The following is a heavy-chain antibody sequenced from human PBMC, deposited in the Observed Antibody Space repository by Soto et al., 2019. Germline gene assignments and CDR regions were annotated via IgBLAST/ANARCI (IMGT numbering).Heavy chain of an antibody. J-gene: IGHJ4*02. V-gene: IGHV1-46*01. CDR1: GYTFTGYY. CDR2: INPSGGST. CDR3: ARDPDGYGGSYSGYFDY. Sequence: VSLKVSCKASGYTFTGYYMHWVRQAPGQGLEWMGIINPSGGSTSYAQKFQGRVTMTRDTSTSTVYMELSSLRSEDTAVYYCARDPDGYGGSYSGYFDYWGQGTLVTVSS. D-gene: IGHD1-26*01.